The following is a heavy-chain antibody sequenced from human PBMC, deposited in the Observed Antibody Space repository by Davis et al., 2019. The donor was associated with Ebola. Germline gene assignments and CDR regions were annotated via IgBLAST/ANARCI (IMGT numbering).Heavy chain of an antibody. J-gene: IGHJ6*02. D-gene: IGHD3-3*01. Sequence: SVKVSCKASGGTFSSYAISWVRQAPGQGLEWMGGIIPIFGTANYAQKFQGRVTITADESTSTAYMELSSLRSEDTAVYYCARSMLSHYDFWNGSQGGMDVWGQGTTVTVSS. CDR1: GGTFSSYA. CDR3: ARSMLSHYDFWNGSQGGMDV. V-gene: IGHV1-69*13. CDR2: IIPIFGTA.